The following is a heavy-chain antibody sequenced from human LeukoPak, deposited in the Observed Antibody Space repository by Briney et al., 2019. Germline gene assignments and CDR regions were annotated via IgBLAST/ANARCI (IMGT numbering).Heavy chain of an antibody. CDR3: AREGGPTGGAQDY. V-gene: IGHV1-18*01. Sequence: ASVKVSCKASGYSFVLYGISWVRQAPGQGLEWMGWISAYNGNTHYAQKLQDRVTMTTDTSTSTAYMEMRSLRSDDTAVYYCAREGGPTGGAQDYWGQGTLVTVSS. D-gene: IGHD1-1*01. J-gene: IGHJ4*02. CDR2: ISAYNGNT. CDR1: GYSFVLYG.